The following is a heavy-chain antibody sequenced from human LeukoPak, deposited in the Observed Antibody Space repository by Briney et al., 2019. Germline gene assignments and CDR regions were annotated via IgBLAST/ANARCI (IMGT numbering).Heavy chain of an antibody. J-gene: IGHJ6*03. CDR2: INPNSDGT. CDR3: ARRYYYYYMDV. V-gene: IGHV1-2*02. CDR1: GYTFTGYY. Sequence: ASVKVSCKASGYTFTGYYMHWVRQAPGQGLEWMGWINPNSDGTNYAQKFQGRVTMTRDTSISTAYMELSRLRSDDTAVYYCARRYYYYYMDVWGKGTTVTVSS.